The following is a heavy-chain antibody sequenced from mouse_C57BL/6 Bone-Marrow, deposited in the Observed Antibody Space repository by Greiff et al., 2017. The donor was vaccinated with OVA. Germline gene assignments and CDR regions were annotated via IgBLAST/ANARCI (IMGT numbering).Heavy chain of an antibody. V-gene: IGHV1-61*01. CDR3: ARWYYAMDY. CDR2: IYPSDSET. Sequence: VQLQQPGAELVRPGSSVKLSCKASGYTFTSYWMDWVKQRPGQGLEWIGNIYPSDSETHYNQKFKDKATLTADKSSSTAYMQLSSLTYEDSAVYYCARWYYAMDYWGQGTSVTVSS. CDR1: GYTFTSYW. J-gene: IGHJ4*01.